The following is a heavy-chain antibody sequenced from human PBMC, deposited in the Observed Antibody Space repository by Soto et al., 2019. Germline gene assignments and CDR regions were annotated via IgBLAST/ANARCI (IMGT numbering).Heavy chain of an antibody. CDR1: GYTFTSYA. V-gene: IGHV1-3*01. J-gene: IGHJ4*02. Sequence: ASVKVSCKASGYTFTSYAMHWVRQAPGQRLEWMGWINAGNGNTKYSQKFQGRVTITRDTSASTAYMELSSLRSEDTAVYYCAMGPYYYDSSGYSQAYWGQGTLVTVSS. CDR2: INAGNGNT. D-gene: IGHD3-22*01. CDR3: AMGPYYYDSSGYSQAY.